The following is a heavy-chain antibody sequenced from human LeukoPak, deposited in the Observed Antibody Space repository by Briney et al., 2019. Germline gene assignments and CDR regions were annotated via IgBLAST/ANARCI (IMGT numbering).Heavy chain of an antibody. J-gene: IGHJ4*02. D-gene: IGHD5-18*01. CDR2: IYPGDSDT. CDR3: ARQGVLRGYSYGYGY. Sequence: GESLKISCKGSGYSFTSYWIVWVRQMPGKGREWMGIIYPGDSDTRYSPSFQGQVTISADKSISTAYLQWSSLKASDTAMYYCARQGVLRGYSYGYGYWGQGTLVTVSS. V-gene: IGHV5-51*01. CDR1: GYSFTSYW.